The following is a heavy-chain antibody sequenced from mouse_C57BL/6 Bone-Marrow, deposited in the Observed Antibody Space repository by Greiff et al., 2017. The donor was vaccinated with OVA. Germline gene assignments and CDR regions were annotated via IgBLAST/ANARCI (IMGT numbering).Heavy chain of an antibody. CDR1: GYTFTSYW. CDR2: IYPGRGST. D-gene: IGHD1-1*01. Sequence: QVQLQQPGAELVKPGASVKMSCKASGYTFTSYWITWVKQRPGQGLEWIGDIYPGRGSTNYNEKFKSKATLTVDTSSSTAYMPLSSLTSEDSAVYYCARFTTVVATGYFDVWGTGTTVTVSA. V-gene: IGHV1-55*01. J-gene: IGHJ1*03. CDR3: ARFTTVVATGYFDV.